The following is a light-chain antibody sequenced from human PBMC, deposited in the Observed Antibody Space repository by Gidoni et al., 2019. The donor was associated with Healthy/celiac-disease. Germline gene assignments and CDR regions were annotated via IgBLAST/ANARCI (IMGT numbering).Light chain of an antibody. Sequence: SYELTQPPSASVSPGQTASITCSGDKWGDKYACWYQQKPGQSPVLVIYQDSKRPSGIPERFSGSNAGNTATLTISGTQAMDEADYYCQAGDSSTVVFGGGTKLXVX. CDR2: QDS. CDR1: KWGDKY. CDR3: QAGDSSTVV. J-gene: IGLJ2*01. V-gene: IGLV3-1*01.